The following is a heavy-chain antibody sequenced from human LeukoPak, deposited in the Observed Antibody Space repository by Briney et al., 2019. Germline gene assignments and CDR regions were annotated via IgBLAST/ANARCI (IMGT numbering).Heavy chain of an antibody. CDR1: GFTFSSYS. J-gene: IGHJ4*02. CDR3: TRGQSYCGADCYSD. CDR2: ISSSSSYM. D-gene: IGHD2-21*02. Sequence: GGSLRLSCAASGFTFSSYSMNWVRQAPGKGLEWVSSISSSSSYMYYADSVKGRFTISRDNAKNSLYLQMNSLRAEDTAVYYCTRGQSYCGADCYSDWGQGTLVTVSS. V-gene: IGHV3-21*01.